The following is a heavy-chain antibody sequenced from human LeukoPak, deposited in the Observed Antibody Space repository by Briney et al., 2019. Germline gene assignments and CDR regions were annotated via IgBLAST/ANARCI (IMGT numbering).Heavy chain of an antibody. J-gene: IGHJ4*02. D-gene: IGHD3-16*01. CDR1: GGSFSGYY. CDR3: ARPKVVRENRLQLGTEATAFDY. Sequence: SETLSLTCAVYGGSFSGYYWSWIRQPPGKGLEWIGEINHSGSTNYNPSLKSRVTISVDTSKNQFSLKLSSVTAADTAVYYCARPKVVRENRLQLGTEATAFDYWGQGTLVTVSS. V-gene: IGHV4-34*01. CDR2: INHSGST.